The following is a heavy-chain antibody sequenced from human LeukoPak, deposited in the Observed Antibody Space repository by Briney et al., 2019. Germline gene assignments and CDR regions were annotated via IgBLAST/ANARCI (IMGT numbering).Heavy chain of an antibody. CDR1: GYTFTSYG. V-gene: IGHV1-18*01. Sequence: ASVKVSCKASGYTFTSYGISWVRQAPGQGLEWMGWISAYNGNTNYAQKLQGRVTMTTVTSTSTAYMELRSLRSDDTAVYYCARVQKLALLPQSAFDIWGQGTMVTVSS. CDR2: ISAYNGNT. D-gene: IGHD3-10*01. CDR3: ARVQKLALLPQSAFDI. J-gene: IGHJ3*02.